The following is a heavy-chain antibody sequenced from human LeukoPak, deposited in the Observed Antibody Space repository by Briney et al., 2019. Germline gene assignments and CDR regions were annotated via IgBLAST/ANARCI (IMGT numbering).Heavy chain of an antibody. J-gene: IGHJ5*02. CDR2: INPSGGST. CDR3: ARDSIAVAGTYSWFDP. CDR1: GYTFTSYY. Sequence: ASVKVSCKASGYTFTSYYMHWVRQAPGQGLEWMGIINPSGGSTSYAQKFQGRVTMTRDTSTSTAYMELRSLRSDDTAVYYCARDSIAVAGTYSWFDPWGQGTLVTVSS. D-gene: IGHD6-19*01. V-gene: IGHV1-46*01.